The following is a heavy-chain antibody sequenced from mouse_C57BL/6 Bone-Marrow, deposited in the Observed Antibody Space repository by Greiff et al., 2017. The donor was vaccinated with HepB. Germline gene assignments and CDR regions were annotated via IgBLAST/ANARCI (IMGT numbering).Heavy chain of an antibody. D-gene: IGHD2-1*01. CDR3: ASIYKYVY. CDR1: GYTFTSYG. CDR2: IYPRSGNT. J-gene: IGHJ3*01. V-gene: IGHV1-81*01. Sequence: QVQLQQSGAELARPGASVKLSCKASGYTFTSYGISWVKQRTGQGLEWIGEIYPRSGNTYYNEKFKGKATLTADKSSSTAYMELRSLTSEDSAVYFCASIYKYVYWGQGTLVTVSA.